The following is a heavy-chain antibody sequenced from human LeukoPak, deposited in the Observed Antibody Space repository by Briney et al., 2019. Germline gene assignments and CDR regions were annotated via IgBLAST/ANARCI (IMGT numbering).Heavy chain of an antibody. CDR1: GDSISNTDLF. Sequence: PSETLSLTCIVSGDSISNTDLFWGWIRQPPGKGLEWIANINHSGTIYYNPSLKSRVNMSRDTSKNQFSLKVTSVTAADTAVYYYARLVGSLAHISGSYPDFWGQGILVTVSS. J-gene: IGHJ4*02. CDR3: ARLVGSLAHISGSYPDF. D-gene: IGHD3-10*01. V-gene: IGHV4-39*01. CDR2: INHSGTI.